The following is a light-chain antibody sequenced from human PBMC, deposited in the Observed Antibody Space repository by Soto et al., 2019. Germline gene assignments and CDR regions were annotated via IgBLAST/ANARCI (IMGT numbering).Light chain of an antibody. J-gene: IGKJ4*01. CDR3: QQFNSYPIT. Sequence: IQVTQSPSSLSASVGDRVTITCRASQSINTFLNWYQQRPGKAPNLLIYDASSLQSGVPSRFSGSGSGTDFTLTISSLQPEDFATFYCQQFNSYPITFGGGTKVDI. V-gene: IGKV1-13*02. CDR1: QSINTF. CDR2: DAS.